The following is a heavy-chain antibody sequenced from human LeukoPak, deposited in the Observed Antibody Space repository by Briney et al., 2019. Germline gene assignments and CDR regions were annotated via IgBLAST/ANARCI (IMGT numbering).Heavy chain of an antibody. J-gene: IGHJ5*02. CDR2: IKSEAYGATA. CDR3: SREDYYYGSLTHRASDH. D-gene: IGHD3-10*01. Sequence: GGSLRLSCVASGFSLSSYWMGWVRQAPGKGLEWIGYIKSEAYGATAEYATFVKGRFTISRDDSKSIMYLQMDSLKTEDTAVYYCSREDYYYGSLTHRASDHWGQGTLLTVSS. CDR1: GFSLSSYW. V-gene: IGHV3-49*04.